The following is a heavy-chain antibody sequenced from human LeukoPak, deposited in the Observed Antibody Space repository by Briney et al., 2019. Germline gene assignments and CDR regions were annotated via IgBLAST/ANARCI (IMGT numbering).Heavy chain of an antibody. CDR1: GASMSGSY. V-gene: IGHV4-59*12. Sequence: SETLSLTCTVSGASMSGSYWSWIRQPPGKGLEWIGYIYHSGSTYYNPSLKSRVTISVDRSKNQFSLKLSSVTAADTAVYYCAREWVTTARPYYFDYWGQGTLVTVSS. CDR3: AREWVTTARPYYFDY. J-gene: IGHJ4*02. D-gene: IGHD6-6*01. CDR2: IYHSGST.